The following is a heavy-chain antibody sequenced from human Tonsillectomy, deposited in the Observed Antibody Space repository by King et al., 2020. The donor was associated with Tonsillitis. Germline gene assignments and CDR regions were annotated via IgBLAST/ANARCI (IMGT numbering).Heavy chain of an antibody. J-gene: IGHJ3*02. CDR1: GGSCSGYY. CDR3: ARGGYTYAYRNDAFDI. V-gene: IGHV4-34*01. Sequence: VQLQQWGAGLLKPSETLSLTCAVYGGSCSGYYWSWIRQSPGKGLEWIGEINHSGSTNYNPSLKSRVTISVDTSKNHFSLTQRSVTAADTAVYYCARGGYTYAYRNDAFDIWGQGTMVTVSS. D-gene: IGHD3-16*01. CDR2: INHSGST.